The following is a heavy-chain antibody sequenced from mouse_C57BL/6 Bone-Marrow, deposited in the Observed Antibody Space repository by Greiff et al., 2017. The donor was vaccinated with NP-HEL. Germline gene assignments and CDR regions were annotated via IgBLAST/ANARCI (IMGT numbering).Heavy chain of an antibody. CDR1: GFTFSSYA. J-gene: IGHJ2*01. CDR2: ISDGGSYT. D-gene: IGHD4-1*01. V-gene: IGHV5-4*01. CDR3: ARDLTGFDY. Sequence: EVKLMESGGGLVKPGGSLKLSCAASGFTFSSYAMSWVRQTPEKRLEWVATISDGGSYTYYPDNVKGRFTISRDNAKNNLYLQMSHLKSEDTAMYYCARDLTGFDYWGQGTTLTVSS.